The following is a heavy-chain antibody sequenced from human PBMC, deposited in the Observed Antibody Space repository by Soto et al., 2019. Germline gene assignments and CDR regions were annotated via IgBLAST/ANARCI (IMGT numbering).Heavy chain of an antibody. D-gene: IGHD3-22*01. CDR1: GGTFSSYA. Sequence: SVKVSCKASGGTFSSYAISWVRQAPGQGLEWMGGIIPIFGTANYAQKFQGRVTITADESTSTAYMELSSLRSEDTAVYYCARDRGYYYDSSGYQLDRYYYYGMDVWGHGTTVTVSS. V-gene: IGHV1-69*13. CDR2: IIPIFGTA. J-gene: IGHJ6*02. CDR3: ARDRGYYYDSSGYQLDRYYYYGMDV.